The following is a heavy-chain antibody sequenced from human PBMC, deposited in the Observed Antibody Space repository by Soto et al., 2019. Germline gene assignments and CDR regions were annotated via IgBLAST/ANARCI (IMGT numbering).Heavy chain of an antibody. CDR3: ARYIAVAGYDAFDI. CDR2: ISAYNGNT. Sequence: ASVKVSCTASVYTFTSYGISWVRQAPGQGLEWMGWISAYNGNTNYAQKLQGRVTMTTDTSTSTAYMELRSLRSDDTAVYYCARYIAVAGYDAFDIWGQGTMVTVSS. J-gene: IGHJ3*02. D-gene: IGHD6-19*01. V-gene: IGHV1-18*01. CDR1: VYTFTSYG.